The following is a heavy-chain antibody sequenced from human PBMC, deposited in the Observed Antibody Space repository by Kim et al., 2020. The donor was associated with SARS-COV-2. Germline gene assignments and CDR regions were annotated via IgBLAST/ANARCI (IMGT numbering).Heavy chain of an antibody. CDR1: GDSVSSNSAA. D-gene: IGHD2-15*01. V-gene: IGHV6-1*01. CDR2: TYYRSKWYN. CDR3: AREVDHCSGGSCYSFDY. J-gene: IGHJ4*02. Sequence: SQTLSLTCAISGDSVSSNSAAWNWIRQSPSRGLEWLGRTYYRSKWYNDYAVSVKSRITINPDTSKNQFSLQLNSVTPEDTAVYYCAREVDHCSGGSCYSFDYWGQGTLVTVSS.